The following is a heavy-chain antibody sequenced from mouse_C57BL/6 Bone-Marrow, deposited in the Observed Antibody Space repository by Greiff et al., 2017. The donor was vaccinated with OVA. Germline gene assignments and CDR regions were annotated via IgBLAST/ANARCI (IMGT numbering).Heavy chain of an antibody. CDR3: ARMGGYYNGSLDY. J-gene: IGHJ2*01. CDR2: IHPNSGST. D-gene: IGHD1-1*01. V-gene: IGHV1-64*01. Sequence: QVQLQQPGAELVKPGASVKLSCKASGYTFTSYWMHWVKQRPGQGLEWIGMIHPNSGSTNYNEKFKSKATLTVDKSSSTAYMKLSSLTSEDSAVYYCARMGGYYNGSLDYWGQGTTLTVSS. CDR1: GYTFTSYW.